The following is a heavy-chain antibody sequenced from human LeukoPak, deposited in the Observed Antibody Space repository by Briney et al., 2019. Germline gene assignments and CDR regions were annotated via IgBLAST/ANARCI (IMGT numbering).Heavy chain of an antibody. Sequence: PSETLSLTCTVSGGSISSYYWSWTRQPPGKGLEWIGYICYSGSTNYNPSLKNRVTISVDTSKNQFSLKLSSVTAADTAVYYCARLPNYYDSSGNDYWGQGTLVTVSS. CDR2: ICYSGST. J-gene: IGHJ4*02. D-gene: IGHD3-22*01. V-gene: IGHV4-59*08. CDR1: GGSISSYY. CDR3: ARLPNYYDSSGNDY.